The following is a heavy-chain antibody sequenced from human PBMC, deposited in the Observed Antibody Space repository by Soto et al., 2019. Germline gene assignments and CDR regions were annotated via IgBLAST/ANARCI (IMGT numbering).Heavy chain of an antibody. D-gene: IGHD2-21*01. CDR3: VRGGGGGLFEH. CDR2: ISPKSTYR. J-gene: IGHJ4*02. CDR1: GFPFSDYY. Sequence: PGGSLTLSCPTSGFPFSDYYMSWIRQAPGKGLEWLSHISPKSTYRNYADTVKGRFTISRDNTKSSLFLQMNSVGVEDTDVYYCVRGGGGGLFEHWGQGVLVTVSS. V-gene: IGHV3-11*06.